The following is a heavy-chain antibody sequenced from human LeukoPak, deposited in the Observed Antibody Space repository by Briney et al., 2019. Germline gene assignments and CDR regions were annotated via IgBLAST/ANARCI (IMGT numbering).Heavy chain of an antibody. Sequence: SQTLSLTCAFSGDSVSSNSAAWNWIRQSPSRGLEWLGRTYYRSKWYNDYAVSVKSRITINPDTSKNQFSLQLNSVTPEDTAVYYCARDRRVYYYDSSGHTRNMDVWGKGTTVTVSS. CDR1: GDSVSSNSAA. CDR3: ARDRRVYYYDSSGHTRNMDV. J-gene: IGHJ6*03. D-gene: IGHD3-22*01. CDR2: TYYRSKWYN. V-gene: IGHV6-1*01.